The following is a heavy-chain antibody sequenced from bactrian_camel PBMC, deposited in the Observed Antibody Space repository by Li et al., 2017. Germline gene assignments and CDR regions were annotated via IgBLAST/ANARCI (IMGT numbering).Heavy chain of an antibody. CDR2: IDSDGTT. Sequence: QLVESGGGSVEAGGSLRLSCEVIGLVDSPRCLGWFRQATGEERERVATIDSDGTTLYADSVKGRFTISRDNAKNTLYLQLNSLTREDSAMYYCTRETQWVGYHEFAEYWGQGTQVTVS. J-gene: IGHJ4*01. CDR3: TRETQWVGYHEFAEY. V-gene: IGHV3S53*01. CDR1: GLVDSPRC. D-gene: IGHD5*01.